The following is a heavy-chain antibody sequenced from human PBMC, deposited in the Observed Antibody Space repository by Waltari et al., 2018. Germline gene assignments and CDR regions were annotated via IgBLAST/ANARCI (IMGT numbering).Heavy chain of an antibody. CDR1: GYSISSGYY. D-gene: IGHD3-10*01. CDR2: IYHSGST. CDR3: ARDTYYYGSGAVLH. V-gene: IGHV4-38-2*02. J-gene: IGHJ4*02. Sequence: QVQLQESGPGLVKPSETLSLTCAVSGYSISSGYYWGWIRQPPGKGLEWIGSIYHSGSTYYNPSLKSRVTISVDTSKNQFSLKLSSVTAADTAVYYCARDTYYYGSGAVLHWGQGTLVTVSS.